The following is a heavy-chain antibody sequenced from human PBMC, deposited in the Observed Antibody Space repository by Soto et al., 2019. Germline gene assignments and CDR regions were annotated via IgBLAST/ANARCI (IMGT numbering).Heavy chain of an antibody. CDR2: ISAYNGNT. CDR3: ARDLGYCSAGSCYPEYFHH. CDR1: GYTFNSYG. J-gene: IGHJ1*01. Sequence: ASVKVACKASGYTFNSYGISWVLQAPGQGLEWMGWISAYNGNTNSAQKFQGRLTMTTDTSTSTAYMELRSLISDDTAVYYCARDLGYCSAGSCYPEYFHHWGQGTLVTVS. D-gene: IGHD2-15*01. V-gene: IGHV1-18*01.